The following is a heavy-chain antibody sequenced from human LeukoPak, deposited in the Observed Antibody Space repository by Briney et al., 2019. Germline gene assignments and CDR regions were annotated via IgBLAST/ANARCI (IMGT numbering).Heavy chain of an antibody. CDR1: GGSISSYY. V-gene: IGHV4-59*01. J-gene: IGHJ6*04. CDR2: IYYSGST. CDR3: ARDADYGGMWDV. Sequence: SETLSLTCTVSGGSISSYYWSWIRQPPWKGLEWIGYIYYSGSTNYNPSLKSRVTISVDTSKNQFSLKLSSVTAADTAVYYCARDADYGGMWDVWGKGTTVTVSS. D-gene: IGHD4-23*01.